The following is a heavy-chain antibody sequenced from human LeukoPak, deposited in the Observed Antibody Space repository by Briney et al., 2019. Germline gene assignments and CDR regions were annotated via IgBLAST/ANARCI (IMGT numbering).Heavy chain of an antibody. CDR2: IYSSGST. V-gene: IGHV4-4*07. D-gene: IGHD6-13*01. Sequence: SETLSLTCTVSGGSISNFYWSWIRQPAGKTLEWIGRIYSSGSTNYNPSLKSRVTTSLDTSKNQFSLKLSSVTAADTAVYFCARETTGAGTARPFDYWGQGTLVTVSS. J-gene: IGHJ4*02. CDR3: ARETTGAGTARPFDY. CDR1: GGSISNFY.